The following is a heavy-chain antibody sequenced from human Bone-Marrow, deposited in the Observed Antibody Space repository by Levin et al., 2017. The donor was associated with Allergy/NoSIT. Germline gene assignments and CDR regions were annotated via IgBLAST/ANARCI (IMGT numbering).Heavy chain of an antibody. D-gene: IGHD3-16*01. J-gene: IGHJ6*03. CDR3: ARVRGESYYDYVWGSPPLGYYYYMDV. Sequence: SCAASGFTFSSYSMNWVRQAPGKGLEWVSYISSSSSTIYYADSVKGRFTISRDNAKNSLYLQMNSLRAEDTAVYYCARVRGESYYDYVWGSPPLGYYYYMDVWGKGTTVTVSS. CDR2: ISSSSSTI. V-gene: IGHV3-48*01. CDR1: GFTFSSYS.